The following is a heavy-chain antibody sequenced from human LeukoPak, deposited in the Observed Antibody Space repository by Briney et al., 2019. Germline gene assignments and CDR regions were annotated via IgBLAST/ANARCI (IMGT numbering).Heavy chain of an antibody. CDR1: GFTFSSYA. V-gene: IGHV3-23*01. J-gene: IGHJ6*02. Sequence: PGGSLRLSCAASGFTFSSYAMSWVRQAPGKGLEWVSAISGSGGSTYYADSVKGRFTISRDNSKNTLYLQMNSLRAEDTAVYYCAKGRNVLRYPYGMDVWGQGTTVTVSS. CDR2: ISGSGGST. CDR3: AKGRNVLRYPYGMDV. D-gene: IGHD3-9*01.